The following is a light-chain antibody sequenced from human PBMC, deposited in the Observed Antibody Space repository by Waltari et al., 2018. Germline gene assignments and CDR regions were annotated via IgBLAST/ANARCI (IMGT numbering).Light chain of an antibody. Sequence: DIVMTQSPDSLAVSLGERATINCQSTQTIFYRSTNKNYLAWYQQKPGQPPKLLIYWASTRESGVPDRFSGSGSGTDFSLTISSLQAEDVAVYYCQQFYSTPLTFGGGTKVEIK. V-gene: IGKV4-1*01. CDR3: QQFYSTPLT. J-gene: IGKJ4*01. CDR1: QTIFYRSTNKNY. CDR2: WAS.